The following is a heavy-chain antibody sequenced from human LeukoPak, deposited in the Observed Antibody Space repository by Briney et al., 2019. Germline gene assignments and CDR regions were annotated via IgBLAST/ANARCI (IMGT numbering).Heavy chain of an antibody. V-gene: IGHV1-8*01. CDR1: GYIFTSYD. J-gene: IGHJ5*02. CDR2: MNPNSGNT. Sequence: ASVKVSCKSSGYIFTSYDIYWVRQATGQGLEWMGWMNPNSGNTGYAQKFQGRVTMTTNTSISTAYMELSSLRSEDTAVYYCTRGITLIRGLIITWFDPWGPGTLVAVSS. CDR3: TRGITLIRGLIITWFDP. D-gene: IGHD3-10*01.